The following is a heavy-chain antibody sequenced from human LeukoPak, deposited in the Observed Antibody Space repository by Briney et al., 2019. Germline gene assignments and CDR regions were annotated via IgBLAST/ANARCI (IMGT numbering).Heavy chain of an antibody. V-gene: IGHV1-18*01. CDR2: ISAYNGNT. CDR3: ARGAFLDPVSWFDP. J-gene: IGHJ5*02. D-gene: IGHD3-3*02. Sequence: GASVTVSCKASGYTFTSYGISWVRQAPGQGLEWMGWISAYNGNTNYAQKLQGRVTMTTDTSTSTAYMELRSLRSDDTAVYYCARGAFLDPVSWFDPWGQGTLVTVSS. CDR1: GYTFTSYG.